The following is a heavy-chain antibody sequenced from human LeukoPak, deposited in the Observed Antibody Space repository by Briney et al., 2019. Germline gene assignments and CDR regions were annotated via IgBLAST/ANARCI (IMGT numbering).Heavy chain of an antibody. J-gene: IGHJ5*02. CDR2: IYTSGST. V-gene: IGHV4-61*02. D-gene: IGHD2-2*01. CDR3: ARDPISKWFDP. CDR1: GGSISSGSYY. Sequence: PSETLSLTCTVSGGSISSGSYYWSWIRQPAGKGLEWIGRIYTSGSTNYNPSLKSRVTMSVDTSKNQFSLKLSSVTAADTAVYYCARDPISKWFDPWGQGTLVTVSS.